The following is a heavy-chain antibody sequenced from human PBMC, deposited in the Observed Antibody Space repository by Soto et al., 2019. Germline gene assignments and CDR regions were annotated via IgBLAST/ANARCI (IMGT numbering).Heavy chain of an antibody. CDR2: INAGNGNT. J-gene: IGHJ4*02. Sequence: ASVKVSCKASGYTFTSYAMHWVRQAPGQRLEWMGWINAGNGNTKYSQKFQGRVTITRDTSASTAYMELSSLRSEDTAVYYCARESSGYFAVYDYWGQGTLVTVSS. CDR1: GYTFTSYA. D-gene: IGHD3-22*01. CDR3: ARESSGYFAVYDY. V-gene: IGHV1-3*01.